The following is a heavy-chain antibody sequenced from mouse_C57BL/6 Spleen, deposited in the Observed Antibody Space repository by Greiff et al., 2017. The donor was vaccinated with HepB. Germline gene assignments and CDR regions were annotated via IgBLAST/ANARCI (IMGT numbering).Heavy chain of an antibody. V-gene: IGHV3-8*01. CDR3: ARSRYDYHWYFDV. D-gene: IGHD2-4*01. CDR1: GYSITSDY. Sequence: DVHLVESGPGLAKPSQTLSLTCSVTGYSITSDYWNWIRKFPGNKLEYMGYISYSGSTYYNPSLKSRISITRDTSKNQYYLQLNSVTTEDTATYYCARSRYDYHWYFDVWGTGTTVTVSS. J-gene: IGHJ1*03. CDR2: ISYSGST.